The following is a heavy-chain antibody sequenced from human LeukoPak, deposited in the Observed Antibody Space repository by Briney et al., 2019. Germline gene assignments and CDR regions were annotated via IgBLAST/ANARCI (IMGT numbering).Heavy chain of an antibody. CDR3: ARGRITIFGVLTPHFDY. CDR2: IYDNVNT. CDR1: RGSINSYY. Sequence: PSETLSPTCTISRGSINSYYWTWIRQPPGKGLEWVGYIYDNVNTNYNPSLKSRVTISVDTSKNQFSLKLSSVTAADTAVYYCARGRITIFGVLTPHFDYWGQGTLVTVAS. J-gene: IGHJ4*02. D-gene: IGHD3-3*01. V-gene: IGHV4-59*01.